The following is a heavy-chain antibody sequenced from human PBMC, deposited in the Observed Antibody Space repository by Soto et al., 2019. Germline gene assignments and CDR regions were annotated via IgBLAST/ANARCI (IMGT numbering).Heavy chain of an antibody. CDR2: ISAYNGNT. Sequence: QVRLVQSGAELKEPGASVKVSCKASGYTFTSYGVSWVRQAPGQGLEWMGWISAYNGNTFHAKKVQGRVTMSTDTSTTTAYMELRSLRSDDTAVYYCARGSSTRQGATPFDVWGQGTMVTVSS. D-gene: IGHD6-6*01. J-gene: IGHJ3*01. CDR1: GYTFTSYG. V-gene: IGHV1-18*01. CDR3: ARGSSTRQGATPFDV.